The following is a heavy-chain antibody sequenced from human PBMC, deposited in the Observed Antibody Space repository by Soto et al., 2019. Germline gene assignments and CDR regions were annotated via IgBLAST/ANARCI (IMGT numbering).Heavy chain of an antibody. Sequence: SETLSLTCAVYGGSFSGYYWSWIRQPPGKGLEWIGEINHSGSTNYNPSLKSRVTISVDTSKNQFSLKLSSVTAADTAVYYCARGTGTTVTTFSEYFQHWGQGTLVTVSS. D-gene: IGHD4-17*01. V-gene: IGHV4-34*01. J-gene: IGHJ1*01. CDR3: ARGTGTTVTTFSEYFQH. CDR2: INHSGST. CDR1: GGSFSGYY.